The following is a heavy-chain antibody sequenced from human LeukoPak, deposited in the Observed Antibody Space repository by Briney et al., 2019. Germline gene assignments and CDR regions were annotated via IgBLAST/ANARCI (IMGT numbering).Heavy chain of an antibody. CDR3: ARDSNWGFGELVPYYYGMDV. J-gene: IGHJ6*02. V-gene: IGHV1-3*01. Sequence: GASVKVSCKASGYTFTSYAMHWVRQAPGQRLEWMGWMNAGNGNTKYSQKFQGRVTITRDTSASTAYMELSSLRSEDTAVYYCARDSNWGFGELVPYYYGMDVWGQGTTVTVSS. D-gene: IGHD3-10*01. CDR1: GYTFTSYA. CDR2: MNAGNGNT.